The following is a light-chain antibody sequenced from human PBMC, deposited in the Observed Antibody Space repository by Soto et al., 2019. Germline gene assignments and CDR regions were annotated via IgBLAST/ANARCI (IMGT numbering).Light chain of an antibody. V-gene: IGLV1-51*01. CDR3: GTWDSSLSVGV. J-gene: IGLJ1*01. Sequence: QSALTQPPSVSAAPGQKVTISCSGSSSNIGNNYVSWYQQLPGTAPKLLIYDNNKRPSGIPDRFSGSKSGTSATLGITGLQTGDEADYYCGTWDSSLSVGVFGDGTKVTVL. CDR2: DNN. CDR1: SSNIGNNY.